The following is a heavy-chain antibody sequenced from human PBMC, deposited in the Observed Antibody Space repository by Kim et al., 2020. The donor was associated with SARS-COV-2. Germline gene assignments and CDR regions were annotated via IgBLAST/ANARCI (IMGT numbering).Heavy chain of an antibody. CDR2: INWNGGST. D-gene: IGHD3-9*01. CDR3: ARRLRDYDSLTGYWGAFEI. V-gene: IGHV3-20*04. Sequence: GGSLRLSCAASGFTFDDYGMSWVRQAPGKGLEWVSGINWNGGSTGYADSVKGRFTISRDNAKNSLYLQMNSLRAEDTALYYCARRLRDYDSLTGYWGAFEIWGQGTLVTVSS. CDR1: GFTFDDYG. J-gene: IGHJ3*02.